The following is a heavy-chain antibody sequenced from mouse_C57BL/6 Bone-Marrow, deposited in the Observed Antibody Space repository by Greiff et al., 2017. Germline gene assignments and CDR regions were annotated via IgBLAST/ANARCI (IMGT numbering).Heavy chain of an antibody. CDR1: GFTFSSYA. D-gene: IGHD1-1*01. J-gene: IGHJ4*01. CDR2: ISDCGSYT. CDR3: ARDREGYCGGSPYAMDY. Sequence: EVMLVESGGGLVKPGGSLKLSCAASGFTFSSYAMSWVRQTPEKRLEWVATISDCGSYTYYSDNVKGRFTISRDNAKNNLYLLMSHQTSEATAMYYCARDREGYCGGSPYAMDYWGQGTSVTVSS. V-gene: IGHV5-4*01.